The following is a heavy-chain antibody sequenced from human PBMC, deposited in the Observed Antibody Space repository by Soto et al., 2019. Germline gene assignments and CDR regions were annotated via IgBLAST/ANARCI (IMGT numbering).Heavy chain of an antibody. Sequence: SETLSLTCSLYSGSLSGYYWSWIRQPPGKGLEWIGEISPSGTTNYSPSLKSRVSVSVDTSKNQFSLNLTSLTAADTAVYYCARAPKVSGSAQTRPDFWGQGSLVTVSS. CDR1: SGSLSGYY. D-gene: IGHD6-6*01. CDR2: ISPSGTT. J-gene: IGHJ4*02. CDR3: ARAPKVSGSAQTRPDF. V-gene: IGHV4-34*01.